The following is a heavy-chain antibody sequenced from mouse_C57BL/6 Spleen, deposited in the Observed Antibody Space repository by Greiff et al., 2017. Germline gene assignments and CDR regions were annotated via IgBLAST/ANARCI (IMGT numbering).Heavy chain of an antibody. J-gene: IGHJ4*01. CDR1: GFTFSSYA. Sequence: EVQGVESGGGLVKPGGSLKLSCAASGFTFSSYAMSWVRQTPEKRLEWVATISDGGSYTYYPDNVKGRFTISRDNAKNNLYLQMSHLKSEDTAMYYCARGDDYDDGVYYAMDYWGQGTSVTVSS. CDR3: ARGDDYDDGVYYAMDY. CDR2: ISDGGSYT. D-gene: IGHD2-4*01. V-gene: IGHV5-4*01.